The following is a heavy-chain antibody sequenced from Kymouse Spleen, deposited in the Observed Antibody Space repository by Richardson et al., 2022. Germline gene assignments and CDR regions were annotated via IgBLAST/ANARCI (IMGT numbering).Heavy chain of an antibody. J-gene: IGHJ4*02. D-gene: IGHD1-7*01. V-gene: IGHV4-34*01. Sequence: QVQLQQWGAGLLKPSETLSLTCAVYGGSFSGYYWSWIRQPPGKGLEWIGEINHSGSTNYNPSLKSRVTISVDTSKNQFSLKLSSVTAADTAVYYCARGILELGFFDYWGQGTLVTVSS. CDR3: ARGILELGFFDY. CDR2: INHSGST. CDR1: GGSFSGYY.